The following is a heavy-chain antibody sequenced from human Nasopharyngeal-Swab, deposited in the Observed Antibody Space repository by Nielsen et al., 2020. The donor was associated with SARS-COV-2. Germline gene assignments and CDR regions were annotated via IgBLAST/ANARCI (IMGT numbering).Heavy chain of an antibody. CDR1: GYTFTSYA. D-gene: IGHD2-2*01. CDR3: ARDLGVVVPERADY. V-gene: IGHV7-4-1*02. CDR2: INTNTGNP. J-gene: IGHJ4*02. Sequence: ASVKVSCKASGYTFTSYAMNWVRQAPGQGLEWMGWINTNTGNPTYAQGFTGRFVFSLGTSVSTAYLQISSLKAEDTAVYYCARDLGVVVPERADYWGQGTLVTVSS.